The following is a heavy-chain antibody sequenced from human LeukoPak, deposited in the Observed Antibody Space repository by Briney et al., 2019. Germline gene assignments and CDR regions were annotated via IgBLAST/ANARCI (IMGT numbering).Heavy chain of an antibody. CDR1: GFTFSSYE. V-gene: IGHV3-48*03. D-gene: IGHD3-10*01. CDR2: ISSSGSTI. CDR3: VREGDLNAFDI. Sequence: GGSLRLSCAASGFTFSSYEMNWVRQAPGKGLGLEWVSYISSSGSTIYYADSVKGRFTISRDNAKNSLYLQMNSLRAEDTAVYYCVREGDLNAFDIWGQGTMVTVSS. J-gene: IGHJ3*02.